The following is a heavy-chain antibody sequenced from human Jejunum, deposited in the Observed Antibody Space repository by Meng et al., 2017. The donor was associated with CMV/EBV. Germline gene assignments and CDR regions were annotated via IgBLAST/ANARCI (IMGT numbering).Heavy chain of an antibody. J-gene: IGHJ2*01. CDR2: IHYTRSS. CDR1: RSSINSSVYY. Sequence: VSRSSINSSVYYWDRIRQPTGKGLEWIANIHYTRSSYYIPSLKSRVTISVDTSKNQFSLTLSSVTAADTAVYYCGRVRNRDWYFDLWGRGTLVTVSS. CDR3: GRVRNRDWYFDL. V-gene: IGHV4-39*07.